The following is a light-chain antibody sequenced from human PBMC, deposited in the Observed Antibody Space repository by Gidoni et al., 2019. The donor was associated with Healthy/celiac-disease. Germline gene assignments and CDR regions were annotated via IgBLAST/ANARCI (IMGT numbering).Light chain of an antibody. CDR2: DAS. J-gene: IGKJ2*01. V-gene: IGKV3-11*01. Sequence: EIVFTQSPATLSLSPGERATLSCRASQSVSSYLAWYQQKPGQAPRLLIYDASNRATGIPARFSGSGSGTDFTLTISSLEPEDFAVFYCQHRSNWPTFGQGTKLEIK. CDR3: QHRSNWPT. CDR1: QSVSSY.